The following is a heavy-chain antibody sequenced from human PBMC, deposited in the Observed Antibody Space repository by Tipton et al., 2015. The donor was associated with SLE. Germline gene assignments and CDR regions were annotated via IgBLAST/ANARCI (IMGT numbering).Heavy chain of an antibody. V-gene: IGHV4-61*01. CDR3: AGGGGFDP. CDR2: IYYSGST. J-gene: IGHJ5*02. Sequence: TLSLTCTVSGGSVSSGSYYWSWIRQPPGKGLEWIGYIYYSGSTNYNPSLKSRVTISVDTSKNQFSLKLSSVTAADTAVYYCAGGGGFDPWGQGTLVTVPS. CDR1: GGSVSSGSYY. D-gene: IGHD3-16*01.